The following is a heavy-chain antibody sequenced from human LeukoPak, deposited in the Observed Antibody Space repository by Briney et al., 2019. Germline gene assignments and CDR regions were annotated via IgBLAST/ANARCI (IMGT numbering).Heavy chain of an antibody. CDR2: IYYSGST. CDR3: ARRIREDSSSTYAFDI. J-gene: IGHJ3*02. V-gene: IGHV4-30-4*08. Sequence: SETLSLTCTVSGGCISSGDYYWSWIRQPPGKGLEWIGYIYYSGSTYYNPSLKSRVTISVDTSKNQFSLKLSSVTAADTAVYYCARRIREDSSSTYAFDIWGQGTMVTVSS. CDR1: GGCISSGDYY. D-gene: IGHD6-13*01.